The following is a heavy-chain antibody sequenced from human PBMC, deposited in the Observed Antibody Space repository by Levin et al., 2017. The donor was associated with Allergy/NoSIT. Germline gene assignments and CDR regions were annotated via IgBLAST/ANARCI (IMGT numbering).Heavy chain of an antibody. CDR1: GGSFSGYY. Sequence: PSETLSLTCAVYGGSFSGYYWSWIRQPPGKGLEWIGEINHSGSTNYNPSLKSRVTISVDTSKNQFSLKLSSVTAADTAVYYCASEPLTEYFQQWGQGTLVTVSS. V-gene: IGHV4-34*01. J-gene: IGHJ1*01. CDR3: ASEPLTEYFQQ. CDR2: INHSGST. D-gene: IGHD1-14*01.